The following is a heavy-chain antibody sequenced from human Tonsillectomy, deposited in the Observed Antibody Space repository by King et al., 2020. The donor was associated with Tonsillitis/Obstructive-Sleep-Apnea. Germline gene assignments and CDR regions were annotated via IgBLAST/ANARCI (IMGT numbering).Heavy chain of an antibody. J-gene: IGHJ3*02. CDR3: AAIFLDAFDI. CDR2: ISSSSSTI. CDR1: GFTFSSYS. V-gene: IGHV3-48*02. Sequence: EVQLVESGGGLVQPGGSLRLSCAASGFTFSSYSMNWVRQAPGKGLEWVSYISSSSSTIYYADSVKGRFTISRDNAKNSLYLQMNGLRDEDTAVYYCAAIFLDAFDIWGQGTMVTVSS. D-gene: IGHD3-3*01.